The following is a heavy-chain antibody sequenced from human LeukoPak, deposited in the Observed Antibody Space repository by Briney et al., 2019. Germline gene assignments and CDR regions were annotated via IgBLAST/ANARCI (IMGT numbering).Heavy chain of an antibody. Sequence: GGSLRLSCAASGFTFSSYAMSWVRQAPGKGLEWVSAISGSGGSTYYAVSVKGRFTISRDNSKNTLYLQMNSLRAEDTAVYYCAKVPGQNTVIPDYWGQGTLVTVSS. CDR1: GFTFSSYA. D-gene: IGHD4-11*01. CDR2: ISGSGGST. CDR3: AKVPGQNTVIPDY. J-gene: IGHJ4*02. V-gene: IGHV3-23*01.